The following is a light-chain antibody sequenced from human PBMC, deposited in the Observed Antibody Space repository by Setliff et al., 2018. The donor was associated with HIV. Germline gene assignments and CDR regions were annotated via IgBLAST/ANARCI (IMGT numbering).Light chain of an antibody. CDR1: SSDFGDYSY. J-gene: IGLJ2*01. CDR3: SSYTTANTLV. V-gene: IGLV2-14*01. CDR2: DVS. Sequence: QSVLAQPASVSGSPGQSITISCTTTSSDFGDYSYVSWYQHRPGKAPKLLIYDVSDRPAGLSNHFSGSKSGNTASLTISGLQSEDEGDYYCSSYTTANTLVFGGGTKVTVL.